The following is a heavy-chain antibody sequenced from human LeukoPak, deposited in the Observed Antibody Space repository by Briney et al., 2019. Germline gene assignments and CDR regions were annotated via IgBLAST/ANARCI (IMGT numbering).Heavy chain of an antibody. CDR1: GGSISSGGYY. J-gene: IGHJ4*02. CDR3: ASYSSTYSKAFDY. D-gene: IGHD3-22*01. Sequence: PSETLSLTCTVSGGSISSGGYYWSWIRQHPGKGLEWIGYIYYSGSTYYNPSLKSRVTISVDTSENQFSLRLSSVTAADTAVYYCASYSSTYSKAFDYWGQGSLVTVSS. CDR2: IYYSGST. V-gene: IGHV4-31*03.